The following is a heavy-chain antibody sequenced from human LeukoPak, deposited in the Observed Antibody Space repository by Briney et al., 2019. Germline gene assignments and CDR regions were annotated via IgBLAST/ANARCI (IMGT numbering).Heavy chain of an antibody. J-gene: IGHJ4*02. CDR1: GFTFSDYW. D-gene: IGHD1-1*01. V-gene: IGHV3-74*01. CDR2: INTDGSGT. CDR3: TRGGTTFDY. Sequence: GGSLTLSCAASGFTFSDYWMHWVRQAPGRGLVWVSRINTDGSGTSYADSVKGRFTISRDNAKNTLYLQMNSLRAEDTAVYFCTRGGTTFDYWGQGTLVTVSS.